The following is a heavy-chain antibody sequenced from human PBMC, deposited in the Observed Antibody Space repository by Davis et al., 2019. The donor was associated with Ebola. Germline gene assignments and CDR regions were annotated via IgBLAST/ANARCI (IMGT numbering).Heavy chain of an antibody. CDR2: IYHSGST. J-gene: IGHJ5*02. V-gene: IGHV4-4*02. CDR3: ARGGVVVVPAFNP. Sequence: SETLSLTCAVSGGSISSSNWWSWVRQPPGKGLEWIGEIYHSGSTNYNPSLKSRVTISVDTSKNQFSLKLSSVTAADTAVYYCARGGVVVVPAFNPWGQGTLVTVSS. D-gene: IGHD2-2*01. CDR1: GGSISSSNW.